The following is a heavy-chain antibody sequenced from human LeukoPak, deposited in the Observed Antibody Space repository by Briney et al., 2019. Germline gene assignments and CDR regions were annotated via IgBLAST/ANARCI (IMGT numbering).Heavy chain of an antibody. J-gene: IGHJ3*02. CDR1: GFTFSSYA. V-gene: IGHV3-30-3*01. Sequence: GGSLRLSCAASGFTFSSYAMHWVRQAPGKGLEWVAVISYDGSNKYYADSVKGRFTISRDNSKNTLYLQMNSLRAEDTAVYYCARDRDNDYGDSRGAFDIWGQGTMVTVSS. CDR2: ISYDGSNK. D-gene: IGHD4-17*01. CDR3: ARDRDNDYGDSRGAFDI.